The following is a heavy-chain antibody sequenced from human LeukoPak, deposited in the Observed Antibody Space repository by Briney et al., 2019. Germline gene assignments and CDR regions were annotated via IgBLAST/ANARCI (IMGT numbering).Heavy chain of an antibody. V-gene: IGHV1-2*02. CDR2: INPNSGGT. CDR1: GYTLTCYY. Sequence: ASVKVSCKASGYTLTCYYMHWVRQAPGQGLEWMGWINPNSGGTNYAQKFQGRVTMTRDTSTSTDYMELSSLTSDDTAVYYCARDGDGRINFDYWGQGTLVIVSS. CDR3: ARDGDGRINFDY. J-gene: IGHJ4*02. D-gene: IGHD3-10*01.